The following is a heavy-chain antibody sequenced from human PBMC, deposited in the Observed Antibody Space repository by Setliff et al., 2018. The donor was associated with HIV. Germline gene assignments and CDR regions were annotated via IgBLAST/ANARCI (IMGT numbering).Heavy chain of an antibody. CDR2: ISSTGTYI. CDR1: GGFAINSRYY. Sequence: PSETLSLTCTVSGGFAINSRYYWAWIRQPPGKGLEWLSSISSTGTYIYYADSMKGRFTISRDNAKNSLYLQMNSLRADDTAVYYWARSVIGYYYYGMDVWGQGTLVTVSS. CDR3: ARSVIGYYYYGMDV. J-gene: IGHJ6*02. V-gene: IGHV3-21*01. D-gene: IGHD3-10*01.